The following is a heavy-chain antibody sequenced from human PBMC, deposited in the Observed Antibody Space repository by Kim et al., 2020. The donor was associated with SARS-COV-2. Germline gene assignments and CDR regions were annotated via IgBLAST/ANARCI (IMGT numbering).Heavy chain of an antibody. CDR3: ARFLWDKYYYDSSGYYYVIDAFDI. J-gene: IGHJ3*02. CDR2: IYTSGST. Sequence: SETLSLTCTVSGGSISSYYWSWIRQPAGKGLEWIGRIYTSGSTNYNPSLKSRVTMSVDTSKNQFSLKLSSVTAADTAVYYCARFLWDKYYYDSSGYYYVIDAFDIWGQGTMVTVSS. D-gene: IGHD3-22*01. CDR1: GGSISSYY. V-gene: IGHV4-4*07.